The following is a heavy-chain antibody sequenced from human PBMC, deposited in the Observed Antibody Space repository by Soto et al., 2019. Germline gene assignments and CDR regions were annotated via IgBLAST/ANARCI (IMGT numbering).Heavy chain of an antibody. CDR1: GGSISSSPYF. J-gene: IGHJ5*02. V-gene: IGHV4-39*01. CDR2: VSYSGGT. CDR3: SRRAPEGFDP. Sequence: TLSLTCTVSGGSISSSPYFWGWIRQPPGKGLEWIASVSYSGGTYYNPSLKSRVTISVDTSKKQFSLNLTSVTAADTAFYYCSRRAPEGFDPWGQGTQVTVSS.